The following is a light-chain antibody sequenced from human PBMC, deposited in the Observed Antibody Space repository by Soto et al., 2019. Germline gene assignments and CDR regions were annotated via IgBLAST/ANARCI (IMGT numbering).Light chain of an antibody. Sequence: ETVMTQSPATLSVSPGERTTLSCRASQSVSGDLAWYQQKPGQAPRLLIYDASTRATGIPARFSGSGSGTEFTLTISSLQSEDFAVYYCQQYGNWPLTFGQGTRLEIK. V-gene: IGKV3-15*01. CDR1: QSVSGD. CDR2: DAS. CDR3: QQYGNWPLT. J-gene: IGKJ5*01.